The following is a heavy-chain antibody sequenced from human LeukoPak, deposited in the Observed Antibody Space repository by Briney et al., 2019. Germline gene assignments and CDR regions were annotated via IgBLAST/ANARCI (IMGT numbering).Heavy chain of an antibody. CDR3: ARDQYQLLYSYYYYGMDV. CDR1: GYTFTSYG. Sequence: ASVKVSCKASGYTFTSYGISWVRQAPGQGIEWMGWISAYHGNTNYAQKLQGRVTMTTDTSTSTAYMELRSLRSDDTAVYYCARDQYQLLYSYYYYGMDVWGQGTTVTVSS. CDR2: ISAYHGNT. V-gene: IGHV1-18*01. J-gene: IGHJ6*02. D-gene: IGHD2-2*02.